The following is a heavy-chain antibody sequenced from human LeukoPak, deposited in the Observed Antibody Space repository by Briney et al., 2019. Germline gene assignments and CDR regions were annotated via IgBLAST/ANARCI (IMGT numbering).Heavy chain of an antibody. CDR1: GASISSYY. Sequence: SSETLSLTCTVSGASISSYYWSWVRQPAGEGLEWIGRIYTSGSTSYKPSLKSRVTMSVDTSKNQFSLKLTSVTAADTAVYYCARDGVENSSWYPLDSWGPGTLVTVSS. V-gene: IGHV4-4*07. CDR3: ARDGVENSSWYPLDS. CDR2: IYTSGST. J-gene: IGHJ4*02. D-gene: IGHD6-13*01.